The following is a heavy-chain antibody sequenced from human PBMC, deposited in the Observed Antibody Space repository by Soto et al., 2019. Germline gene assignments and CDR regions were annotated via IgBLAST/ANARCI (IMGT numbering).Heavy chain of an antibody. J-gene: IGHJ4*02. CDR2: INHSGST. D-gene: IGHD6-6*01. V-gene: IGHV4-34*01. CDR3: ARTSRFDC. CDR1: CASFSGYY. Sequence: SETLSLTCAVYCASFSGYYWSWIRQPPGKGLELIGEINHSGSTNYNPSLKSRVTMSVDTSKNQFSLKLSSVTAADTAVYYCARTSRFDCWGQGTLVTVS.